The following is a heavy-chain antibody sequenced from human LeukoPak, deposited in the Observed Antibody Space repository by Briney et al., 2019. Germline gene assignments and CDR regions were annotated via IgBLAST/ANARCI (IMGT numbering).Heavy chain of an antibody. V-gene: IGHV3-21*01. J-gene: IGHJ4*02. CDR3: ARDLDGSGSSYYFDS. CDR2: VSSSSYI. Sequence: PGGSLRLSCAASGFTFSSYSMNWVRQAPGKGLEWVSSVSSSSYIYYADSVKGRFTISRDNAKNSLFLQMNSLRAEDTAMYYCARDLDGSGSSYYFDSWGQGTLVTVSS. CDR1: GFTFSSYS. D-gene: IGHD3-10*01.